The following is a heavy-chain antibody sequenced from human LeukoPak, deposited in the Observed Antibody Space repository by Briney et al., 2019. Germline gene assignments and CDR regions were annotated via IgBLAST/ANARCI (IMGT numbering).Heavy chain of an antibody. CDR2: INSHNGDT. D-gene: IGHD1-26*01. CDR3: ARAVSGSLYGDFDF. Sequence: ASVKVSCKASGYSSVFFGVSWVRQAPGQGLEWMGWINSHNGDTKYAERLQGRVFMTTDTSTSTSYMELRSLRSDDTAVYYCARAVSGSLYGDFDFWGQGTLVTVSS. V-gene: IGHV1-18*01. J-gene: IGHJ4*02. CDR1: GYSSVFFG.